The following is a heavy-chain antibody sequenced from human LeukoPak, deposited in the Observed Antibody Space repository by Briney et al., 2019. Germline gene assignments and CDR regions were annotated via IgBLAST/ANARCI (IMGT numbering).Heavy chain of an antibody. V-gene: IGHV3-30*02. D-gene: IGHD3-16*02. CDR3: AREGGTIEIGEFDY. CDR2: IQYDDSEK. J-gene: IGHJ4*02. CDR1: AFNFTLSTSG. Sequence: SGGSLRLSCAASAFNFTLSTSGMHWVRQAGGKGREWVAFIQYDDSEKYYAESVRDRCSISRDNDKKKVDLQMNSLRAEDTAVYYCAREGGTIEIGEFDYWGQGTLVTASS.